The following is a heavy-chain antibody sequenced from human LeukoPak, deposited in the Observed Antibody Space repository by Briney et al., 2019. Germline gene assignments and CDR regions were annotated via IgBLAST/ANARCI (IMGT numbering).Heavy chain of an antibody. CDR3: ARSPRVAGPAFDY. CDR2: INHGGST. V-gene: IGHV4-34*01. CDR1: GGSFSGYY. D-gene: IGHD6-19*01. Sequence: SETLSLTCAVYGGSFSGYYWSWIRQPPGKGLEWIGEINHGGSTNYNPPLKSRVTISVDTSKNQFSLKLSSVTAADTAVYYCARSPRVAGPAFDYWGQGTLVTVSS. J-gene: IGHJ4*01.